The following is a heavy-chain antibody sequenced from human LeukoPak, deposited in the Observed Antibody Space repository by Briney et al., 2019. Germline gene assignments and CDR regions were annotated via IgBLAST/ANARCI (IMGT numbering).Heavy chain of an antibody. CDR1: GDSISGSSFY. V-gene: IGHV4-39*01. CDR3: AKNGQSGFSFDP. CDR2: IFYSGNT. J-gene: IGHJ5*02. Sequence: PSETLSLTCTVSGDSISGSSFYWGWIRQPPGKGLEWIGSIFYSGNTYYNPSLKSRVTISVDTSKNQFSLNLSSVTGADTAIYYCAKNGQSGFSFDPWGQGTPVFVSS. D-gene: IGHD2-8*01.